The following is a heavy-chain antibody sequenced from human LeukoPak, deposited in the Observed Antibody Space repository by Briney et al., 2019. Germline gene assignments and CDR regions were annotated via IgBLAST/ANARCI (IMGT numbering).Heavy chain of an antibody. D-gene: IGHD3-16*01. CDR1: GFTFSNYG. CDR3: ARDPYYDYVWGSPDY. V-gene: IGHV3-48*02. J-gene: IGHJ4*02. Sequence: TGGSLRLSCAASGFTFSNYGMNWVRQAPGKGLEWVSYISSGSSTVYYADSVKGRFTISRDNAKNSLYLQMNSLRDEGTAVYYCARDPYYDYVWGSPDYWGQGTLVTVSS. CDR2: ISSGSSTV.